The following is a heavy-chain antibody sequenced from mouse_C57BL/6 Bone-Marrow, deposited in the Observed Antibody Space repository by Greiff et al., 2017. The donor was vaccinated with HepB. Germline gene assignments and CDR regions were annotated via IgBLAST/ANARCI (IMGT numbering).Heavy chain of an antibody. Sequence: VQLQQSGAELARPGASVKLSCKASGYTFTSYGISWVKQRTGQGLEWIGEIYPRSGNTYYNEKFKGKATLTADKSSSTAYMELRSLTSEDSAVYFCARVGGYDEFAYWGQGTLVTVSA. CDR2: IYPRSGNT. D-gene: IGHD2-2*01. V-gene: IGHV1-81*01. J-gene: IGHJ3*01. CDR1: GYTFTSYG. CDR3: ARVGGYDEFAY.